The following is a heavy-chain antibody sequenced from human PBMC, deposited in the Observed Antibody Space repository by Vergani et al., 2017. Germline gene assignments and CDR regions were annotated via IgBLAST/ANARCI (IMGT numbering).Heavy chain of an antibody. D-gene: IGHD6-13*01. J-gene: IGHJ4*02. CDR2: INHSGST. V-gene: IGHV4-34*01. CDR3: ARGEGGIAAAAPGGVFFDY. Sequence: QVQLQQWGAGLLKPSETLSLTCAVYGGSFSGYYWSWIRQPPGKGLEWIGEINHSGSTNYNPSLKSRVTISVDTSKNQFSLKLSSVTAADTAVYYCARGEGGIAAAAPGGVFFDYWGQGTLVTVSS. CDR1: GGSFSGYY.